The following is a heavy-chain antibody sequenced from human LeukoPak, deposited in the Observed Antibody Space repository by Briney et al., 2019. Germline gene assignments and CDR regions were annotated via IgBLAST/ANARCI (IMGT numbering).Heavy chain of an antibody. J-gene: IGHJ4*02. Sequence: ASVKVSCKASGYTFITNDISWVRQAPGQGLEWMGWISAYNGNTNYAQKLQGRVTMTTDTSTNTAYMELRSLRSDDTAVYYRARSAVADTLSAYYFGYWGQGTLVTVSS. CDR1: GYTFITND. CDR2: ISAYNGNT. CDR3: ARSAVADTLSAYYFGY. D-gene: IGHD6-19*01. V-gene: IGHV1-18*04.